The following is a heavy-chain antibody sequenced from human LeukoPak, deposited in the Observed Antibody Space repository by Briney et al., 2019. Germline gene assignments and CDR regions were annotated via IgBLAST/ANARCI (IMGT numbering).Heavy chain of an antibody. J-gene: IGHJ6*02. CDR3: ARTPRPSYSSGYYYYYGMDV. CDR1: GYTFTSYY. V-gene: IGHV1-46*01. Sequence: ASVKVSCKASGYTFTSYYMHWVRQAPGQGLEWMGIINPSGGSTSYAQKFQGRVTMTRDTSTSTVYMELSSLRSEDTAVYYCARTPRPSYSSGYYYYYGMDVWGQGTTVTVSS. CDR2: INPSGGST. D-gene: IGHD3-22*01.